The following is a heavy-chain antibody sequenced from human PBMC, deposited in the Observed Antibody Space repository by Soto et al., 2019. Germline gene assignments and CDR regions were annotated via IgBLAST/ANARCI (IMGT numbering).Heavy chain of an antibody. V-gene: IGHV3-23*01. CDR3: AREETPPYYDFWSGYYTHALDP. D-gene: IGHD3-3*01. Sequence: GGSLRLSCAASGFTFSSYAMSWVRQAPGKGLEWVSSISGSCGSTYYADSVKGRFTISRDNAKNSLYLQMNSLRAEDTAVYYCAREETPPYYDFWSGYYTHALDPWGQGTLVTVSS. J-gene: IGHJ5*02. CDR2: ISGSCGST. CDR1: GFTFSSYA.